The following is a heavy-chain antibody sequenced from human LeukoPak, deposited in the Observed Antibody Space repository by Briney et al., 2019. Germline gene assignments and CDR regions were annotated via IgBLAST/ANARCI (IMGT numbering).Heavy chain of an antibody. D-gene: IGHD2-15*01. J-gene: IGHJ6*03. Sequence: GASVQVSCKASGYTFIDNYIHWVRQAPGQGLEWMGWINPHNGGTKYALKFQGRVTMTSDRSTTTVYMEVTRLRSDDTAVFYCAREAASFGTSLGYMDVWGKGTTVSVSS. CDR3: AREAASFGTSLGYMDV. CDR1: GYTFIDNY. V-gene: IGHV1-2*02. CDR2: INPHNGGT.